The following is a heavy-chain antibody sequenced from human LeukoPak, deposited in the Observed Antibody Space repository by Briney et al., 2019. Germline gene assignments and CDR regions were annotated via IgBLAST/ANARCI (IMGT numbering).Heavy chain of an antibody. D-gene: IGHD3-16*02. V-gene: IGHV3-23*01. CDR2: ISGSGGST. CDR1: GFTFSSYG. Sequence: GGSLRLSCAASGFTFSSYGMSWVRQAPGKGLDGVAAISGSGGSTYYADSVKGRFTISSDNSKNTLYLQMNSLRAEDTAVYYCAKDQYDYVWGSYRYYYYMDVWGKGTTVTISS. CDR3: AKDQYDYVWGSYRYYYYMDV. J-gene: IGHJ6*03.